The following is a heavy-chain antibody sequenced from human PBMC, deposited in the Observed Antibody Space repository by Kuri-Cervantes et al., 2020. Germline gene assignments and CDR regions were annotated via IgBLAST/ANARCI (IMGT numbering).Heavy chain of an antibody. V-gene: IGHV4-34*01. J-gene: IGHJ3*02. CDR2: INHSGST. D-gene: IGHD6-19*01. CDR3: ASPKSSGWYKWDAFDI. Sequence: SQTLSLTCAVYGGSFSGYYWSWIRQPPGKGLEWIGEINHSGSTYYNPSLKSRVTISVDTSKNQFSLKLSSVTAADTAVYYCASPKSSGWYKWDAFDIWGQGTMVTVSS. CDR1: GGSFSGYY.